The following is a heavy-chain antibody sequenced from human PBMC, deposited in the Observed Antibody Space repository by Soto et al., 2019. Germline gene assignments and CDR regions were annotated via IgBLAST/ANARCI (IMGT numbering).Heavy chain of an antibody. J-gene: IGHJ5*02. Sequence: SETLSLTCTVSGFSVTSGTFYWSWIRQPPGEGQEWIGHFSYSGTTNYNPSLESRVAISVDTSKNQFSMRLTSVTTADTAVYYCARGDALNWYDLWGQGTLVTVSS. CDR1: GFSVTSGTFY. CDR3: ARGDALNWYDL. V-gene: IGHV4-61*01. CDR2: FSYSGTT.